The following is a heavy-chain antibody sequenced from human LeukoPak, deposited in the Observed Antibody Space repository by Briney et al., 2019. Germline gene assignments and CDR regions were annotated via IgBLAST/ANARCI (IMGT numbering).Heavy chain of an antibody. D-gene: IGHD6-19*01. Sequence: GGPLRLSCAASGFTFSSYAMSWVRQAPGKGLEWVSAISGSGGSTYYADSVKGRFTISRDNSKNTLYLQMNSLRAEDTAVYYCAKDGKQWLVPYYYYGMDVWGQGTTVTVSS. V-gene: IGHV3-23*01. CDR2: ISGSGGST. CDR1: GFTFSSYA. CDR3: AKDGKQWLVPYYYYGMDV. J-gene: IGHJ6*02.